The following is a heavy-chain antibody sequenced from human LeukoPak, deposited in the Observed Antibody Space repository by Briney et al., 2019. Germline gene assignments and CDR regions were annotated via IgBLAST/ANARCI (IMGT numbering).Heavy chain of an antibody. CDR3: ASSWNYYDSSGQLPST. CDR1: GGSISSSSYY. D-gene: IGHD3-22*01. CDR2: IYYSGST. V-gene: IGHV4-39*07. Sequence: TSETLSLTCTVSGGSISSSSYYWGWIRQPPGKGLEWIGSIYYSGSTYYNPSLKSRVTISVDTSKSQFSLKLSSVTAADTAVYYCASSWNYYDSSGQLPSTWGQGTLVTVSS. J-gene: IGHJ5*02.